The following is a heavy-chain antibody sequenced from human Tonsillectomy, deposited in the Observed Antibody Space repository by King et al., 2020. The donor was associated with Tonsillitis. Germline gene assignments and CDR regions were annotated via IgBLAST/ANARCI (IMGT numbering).Heavy chain of an antibody. V-gene: IGHV3-66*01. CDR1: GFTVSTNY. CDR3: ARGIVATMYYFYYSMDV. D-gene: IGHD5-12*01. J-gene: IGHJ6*03. CDR2: IYSGLNT. Sequence: VQLVESGGGLVQPGGFLGLSCAVLGFTVSTNYMSWVRQAPWKGLGCVSVIYSGLNTNYADSLQGRFTISRDNSKNIVYLHMNSLRAEDTAVYYCARGIVATMYYFYYSMDVWGKGTTVTVS.